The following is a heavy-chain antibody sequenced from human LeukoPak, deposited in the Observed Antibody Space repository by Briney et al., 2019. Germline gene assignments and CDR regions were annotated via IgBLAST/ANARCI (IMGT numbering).Heavy chain of an antibody. CDR1: GGSISSGGYY. CDR2: IYYSGST. V-gene: IGHV4-61*08. Sequence: SETLSLTCTVSGGSISSGGYYWSWIRQHPGKGLEWIGYIYYSGSTNYNPSLKSRVTISVDTSKNQFSLKLSSVTAADTAVYYCARTVNSYGYRRYYFDYWGQGTLVTVSS. CDR3: ARTVNSYGYRRYYFDY. J-gene: IGHJ4*02. D-gene: IGHD5-18*01.